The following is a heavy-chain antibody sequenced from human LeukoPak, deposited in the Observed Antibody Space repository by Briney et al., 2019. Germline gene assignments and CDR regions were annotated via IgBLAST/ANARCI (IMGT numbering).Heavy chain of an antibody. Sequence: GGSLRLTCAASGFTFSSYAMHWFRQAPPKGLEWVAVISYDGSNKYFDASVKGRFTISIDNSKNTLYLQMNSLRAEDTAVYYCARDFGPLDYWGQGTLFTVSS. D-gene: IGHD3/OR15-3a*01. CDR1: GFTFSSYA. V-gene: IGHV3-30*04. J-gene: IGHJ4*02. CDR3: ARDFGPLDY. CDR2: ISYDGSNK.